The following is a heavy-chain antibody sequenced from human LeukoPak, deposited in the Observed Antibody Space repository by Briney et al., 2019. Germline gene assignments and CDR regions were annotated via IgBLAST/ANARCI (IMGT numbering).Heavy chain of an antibody. V-gene: IGHV3-48*02. D-gene: IGHD2-8*01. Sequence: PGGSLRLSCAASGFTFSPYAMSWVRQAPGKGLEWVSYISSSSSTIYYADSVKGRFTISRDNSKNTLYLQMNTLRDEDTAVYYCAKDYTAHIVLMMYATIHYWGQGSLVTVSS. CDR3: AKDYTAHIVLMMYATIHY. CDR2: ISSSSSTI. J-gene: IGHJ4*02. CDR1: GFTFSPYA.